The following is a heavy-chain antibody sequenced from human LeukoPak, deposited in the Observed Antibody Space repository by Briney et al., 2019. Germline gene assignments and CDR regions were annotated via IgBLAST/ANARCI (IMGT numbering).Heavy chain of an antibody. D-gene: IGHD3-22*01. V-gene: IGHV3-48*01. CDR3: ARGSTYYESSAQVPFDY. J-gene: IGHJ4*02. CDR2: ISGSSGII. CDR1: GFTFSSYA. Sequence: PGGSLRLSCAASGFTFSSYAMSWVRQAPGKGLEWVSYISGSSGIIDYADSVRGRFTISRDNAKNSLYLQMNSLRAEDTAVYYCARGSTYYESSAQVPFDYWGQGTLVTVSS.